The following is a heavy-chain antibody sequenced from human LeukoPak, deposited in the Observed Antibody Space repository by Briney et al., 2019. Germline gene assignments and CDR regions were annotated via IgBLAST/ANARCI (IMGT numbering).Heavy chain of an antibody. CDR2: ISYDGSNK. CDR1: GFTFSSHA. J-gene: IGHJ5*02. Sequence: PGRSLRLSCAASGFTFSSHAMHWVRQAPGKGLEWVAVISYDGSNKYYADSVKGRFTISRDNSKNTLYLQMNSLRAEDTAVYYCAREGNSSWYSLAPLRWVDPWGQGTLVTVSS. D-gene: IGHD6-13*01. V-gene: IGHV3-30*04. CDR3: AREGNSSWYSLAPLRWVDP.